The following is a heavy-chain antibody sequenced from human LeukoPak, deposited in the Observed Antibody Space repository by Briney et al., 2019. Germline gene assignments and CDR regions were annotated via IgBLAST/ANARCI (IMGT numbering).Heavy chain of an antibody. J-gene: IGHJ3*02. D-gene: IGHD3-22*01. CDR1: GFTFSSYG. V-gene: IGHV3-33*01. CDR2: IWNDGSNK. CDR3: ARIHSLYYYDSSGYGAFDI. Sequence: GRSLTLSCAASGFTFSSYGMHWVRQAPGKGLEWVAVIWNDGSNKYYADSVKGRFTISRDNSKNTLYLQMNSLRAEDTAVYYCARIHSLYYYDSSGYGAFDIWGQGTMVTVSS.